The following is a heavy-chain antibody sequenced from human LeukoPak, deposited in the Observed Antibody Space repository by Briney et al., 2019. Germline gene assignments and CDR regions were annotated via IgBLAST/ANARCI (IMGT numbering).Heavy chain of an antibody. Sequence: GGSLRLSCAASGFTFSSYAMSWVRQAPGKGLEWVSAISGSGGSTYYADSVKGRFTISRDNSKNTLYLQMNSLRAEDTAVYYCAKDSSTWIAAAVHFDYWGQGTLVTVSS. CDR2: ISGSGGST. CDR3: AKDSSTWIAAAVHFDY. V-gene: IGHV3-23*01. CDR1: GFTFSSYA. D-gene: IGHD6-13*01. J-gene: IGHJ4*02.